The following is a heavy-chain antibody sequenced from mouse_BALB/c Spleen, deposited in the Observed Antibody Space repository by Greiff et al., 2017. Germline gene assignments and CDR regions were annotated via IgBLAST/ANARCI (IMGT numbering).Heavy chain of an antibody. CDR2: IDPANGNT. CDR1: GFNIKDTY. CDR3: ASGKYGNSFAY. D-gene: IGHD2-10*02. Sequence: VQLQQSGAELVKPGASVKLSCTASGFNIKDTYMHWVKQRPEQGLEWIGRIDPANGNTKYDPKFQGKATITADTSSNTAYLQLSSLTSEDTAVYYCASGKYGNSFAYWGQGTLVTVSA. V-gene: IGHV14-3*02. J-gene: IGHJ3*01.